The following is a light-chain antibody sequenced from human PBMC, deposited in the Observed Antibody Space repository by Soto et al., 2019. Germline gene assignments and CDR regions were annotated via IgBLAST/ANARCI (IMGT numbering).Light chain of an antibody. CDR3: ASWDDSLNGWV. Sequence: QSVLTQPPSASGTPGQRVTISCSGSSSNIGSNTVNWYQQLPGTAPKLLIYSDNERPSGVPDRFSGSKSDTAASLAISGLQSEDEADYYCASWDDSLNGWVFGGGTKLTGL. CDR2: SDN. CDR1: SSNIGSNT. J-gene: IGLJ3*02. V-gene: IGLV1-44*01.